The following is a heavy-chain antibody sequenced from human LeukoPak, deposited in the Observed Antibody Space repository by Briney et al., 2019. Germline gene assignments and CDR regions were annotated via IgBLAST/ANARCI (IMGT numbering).Heavy chain of an antibody. CDR1: GFTFSSYS. D-gene: IGHD6-19*01. CDR2: ISSSSSYI. J-gene: IGHJ5*02. V-gene: IGHV3-21*01. Sequence: GGSLRLSCAASGFTFSSYSMNWVRQAPGKGLEWVSSISSSSSYIYYADSVKGRFTISRDNVKNSLFLQMNSLRAEDTAVYYCARGQYSSGWYPQPLNWFDPWGQGTLVTVSS. CDR3: ARGQYSSGWYPQPLNWFDP.